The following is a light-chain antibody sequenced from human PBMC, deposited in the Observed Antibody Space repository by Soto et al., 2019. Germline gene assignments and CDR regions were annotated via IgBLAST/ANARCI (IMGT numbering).Light chain of an antibody. Sequence: DNQMTQSPATVSAPVGDGVTIPCRASQSISNRLAWYQQRPGKAPKYLIYDASTLDSGAPSRFSGSGSGTEFTLTISSLQPDDFATYYCQHYNSYSEAFGQGTKVAIK. CDR3: QHYNSYSEA. J-gene: IGKJ1*01. CDR2: DAS. CDR1: QSISNR. V-gene: IGKV1-5*01.